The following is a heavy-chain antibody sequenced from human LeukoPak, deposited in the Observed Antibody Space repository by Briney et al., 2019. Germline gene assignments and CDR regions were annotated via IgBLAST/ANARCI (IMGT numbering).Heavy chain of an antibody. CDR1: GFTFSSYA. CDR2: ISGSGGST. J-gene: IGHJ4*02. V-gene: IGHV3-23*01. Sequence: PGGSLRLSCAASGFTFSSYAMSWVRQAPGKGLEWVSAISGSGGSTYYADSVKGRFTISRDNSKNTLYLQMNSLRAEDTAVYYCAKILVGTIRFLEWLPVCDYWGQGTLVTVSS. CDR3: AKILVGTIRFLEWLPVCDY. D-gene: IGHD3-3*01.